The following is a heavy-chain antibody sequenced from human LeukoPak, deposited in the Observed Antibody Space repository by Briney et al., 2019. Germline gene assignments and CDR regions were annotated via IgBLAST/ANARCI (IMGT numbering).Heavy chain of an antibody. V-gene: IGHV3-21*01. CDR1: GFTFSSYS. CDR3: AREDGNYYYYMDV. Sequence: GGSLRLSCAASGFTFSSYSMNWARQAPGKGLEWVSSISSSSSYIYYADSVKGRFTISRDNAKNSLYLQMNSLRAEDTAVYYCAREDGNYYYYMDVWGKGTTITVSS. J-gene: IGHJ6*03. CDR2: ISSSSSYI.